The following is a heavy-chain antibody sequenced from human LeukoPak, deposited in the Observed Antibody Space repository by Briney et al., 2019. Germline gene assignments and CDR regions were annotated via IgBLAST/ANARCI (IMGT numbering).Heavy chain of an antibody. CDR1: GFTFSSYS. Sequence: PGGSLRLSCAASGFTFSSYSMNWVRQAPGKGLKWVSSISSSSSYIYYADSVKGRFTISRDNAKNSLYLQMNSLRAEDTAVYYCARDRVVRDLYDYWGQGTLVTVSS. D-gene: IGHD3-10*01. J-gene: IGHJ4*02. CDR2: ISSSSSYI. CDR3: ARDRVVRDLYDY. V-gene: IGHV3-21*01.